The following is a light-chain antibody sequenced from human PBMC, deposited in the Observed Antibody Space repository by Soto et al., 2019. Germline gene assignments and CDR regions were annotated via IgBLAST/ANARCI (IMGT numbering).Light chain of an antibody. J-gene: IGKJ5*01. Sequence: DIQMTQSPSSLSVSVGDRVTITCQASQNVMKNLNWYQQKLGKAPKLLIYDASKVEIGGPSGFSGRGSETDYNLTISSLQPEDIATYYCQQYASVPITFGQGTRLEIK. CDR2: DAS. V-gene: IGKV1-33*01. CDR3: QQYASVPIT. CDR1: QNVMKN.